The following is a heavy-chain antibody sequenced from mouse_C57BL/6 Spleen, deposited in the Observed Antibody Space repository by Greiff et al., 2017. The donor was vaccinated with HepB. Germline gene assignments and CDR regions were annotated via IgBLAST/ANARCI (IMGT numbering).Heavy chain of an antibody. D-gene: IGHD2-3*01. CDR2: IDPSDSYT. Sequence: QVQLQQPGAELVMPGASVKLSCKASGYTFTSYWMHWVKQRPGQGLEWIGEIDPSDSYTNYNHKFKGKSTLTVDKSSSTAYMPLSSLTSEDSAVYYCATLMGKRYVDVWGTGTTVTVSS. V-gene: IGHV1-69*01. CDR1: GYTFTSYW. J-gene: IGHJ1*03. CDR3: ATLMGKRYVDV.